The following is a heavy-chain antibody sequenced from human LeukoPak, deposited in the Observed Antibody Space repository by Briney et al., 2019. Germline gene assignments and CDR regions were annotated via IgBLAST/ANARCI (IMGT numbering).Heavy chain of an antibody. D-gene: IGHD3-22*01. CDR1: GGSFSGYY. V-gene: IGHV4-34*01. CDR2: INHSGST. CDR3: ARARIRYYDSRSDHAFDI. Sequence: SETLSLTCAVYGGSFSGYYRSWIRQPPGKGLEWIGEINHSGSTNYNPSLKSRVTISVDTSKNQFSLKLSSVTAADTAVYYCARARIRYYDSRSDHAFDIWGQGTMVTVSS. J-gene: IGHJ3*02.